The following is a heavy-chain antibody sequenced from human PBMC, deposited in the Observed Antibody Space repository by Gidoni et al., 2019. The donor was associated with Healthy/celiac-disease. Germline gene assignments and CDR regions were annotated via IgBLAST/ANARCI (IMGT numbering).Heavy chain of an antibody. V-gene: IGHV3-48*03. CDR2: ISSSGSTI. D-gene: IGHD4-17*01. CDR1: GFTFSSYE. CDR3: ARVLTTVTTLDY. Sequence: EVQLVESGGGLVQPGGSLRLSCAASGFTFSSYEMNWVRQAPGKGLEWVSYISSSGSTIYDADSVKGRFTISRDNAKNSLYLQMNSLRAEDTAVYYCARVLTTVTTLDYWGQGTLVTVSS. J-gene: IGHJ4*02.